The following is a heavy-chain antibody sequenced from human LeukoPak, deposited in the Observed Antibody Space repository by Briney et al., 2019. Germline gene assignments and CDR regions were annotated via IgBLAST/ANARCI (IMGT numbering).Heavy chain of an antibody. J-gene: IGHJ4*02. CDR3: AKSLGEDIVVVPAYYFDY. CDR2: ISGSGGST. Sequence: GGSLRLSCVPSGFTFSSYAMSWVRQAPGGGLEWVSAISGSGGSTYYAGSVKGRFTISRDNSKNTLYLQMNSLRAEDTAVYYCAKSLGEDIVVVPAYYFDYWGQGTLVTVSS. CDR1: GFTFSSYA. D-gene: IGHD2-2*01. V-gene: IGHV3-23*01.